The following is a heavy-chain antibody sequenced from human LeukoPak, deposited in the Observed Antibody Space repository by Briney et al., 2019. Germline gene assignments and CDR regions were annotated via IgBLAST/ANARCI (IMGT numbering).Heavy chain of an antibody. J-gene: IGHJ3*02. V-gene: IGHV4-59*08. CDR3: ARHFRTGGRSTDAFGI. CDR2: IYSSGST. D-gene: IGHD2-15*01. Sequence: PSETLSLTCTVSGGSISSYYWSWIRQSPGKGLEWIGYIYSSGSTKYNPSLSGRVTISVDTSKNHFSLRLSSVTAPDTAVYYCARHFRTGGRSTDAFGIWGQGTMATVSS. CDR1: GGSISSYY.